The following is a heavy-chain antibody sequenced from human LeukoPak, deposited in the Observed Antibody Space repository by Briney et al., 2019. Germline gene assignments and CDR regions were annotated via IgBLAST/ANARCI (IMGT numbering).Heavy chain of an antibody. V-gene: IGHV7-4-1*02. CDR1: GYTFTGYY. J-gene: IGHJ3*02. CDR3: AREVMIGAFDI. D-gene: IGHD3-22*01. Sequence: ASVKASCKASGYTFTGYYMHWVRQAPGQGLEWMGWINTNTGNPTYAQGFTGRFVFSVDTSVSTAYLQISSLKAEDTAVYYCAREVMIGAFDIWGQGTMVTVSS. CDR2: INTNTGNP.